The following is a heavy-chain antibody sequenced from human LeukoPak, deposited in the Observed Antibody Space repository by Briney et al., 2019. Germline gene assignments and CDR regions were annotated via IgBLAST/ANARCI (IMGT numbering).Heavy chain of an antibody. Sequence: SETLSLTCTVSGGSIRSSSYYWDWIRQSPGKGLEWIGNIYSGGSTYYTPSLKSRVTISVDTSKNQFSLKLSSVTAADTAIYFCARHSRSGSGGYENAFDIWGQGTMVTVSS. CDR1: GGSIRSSSYY. V-gene: IGHV4-39*01. CDR2: IYSGGST. J-gene: IGHJ3*02. CDR3: ARHSRSGSGGYENAFDI. D-gene: IGHD5-12*01.